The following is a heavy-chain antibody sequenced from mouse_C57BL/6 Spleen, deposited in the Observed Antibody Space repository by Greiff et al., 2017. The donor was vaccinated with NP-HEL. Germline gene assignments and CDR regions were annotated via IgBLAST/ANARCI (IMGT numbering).Heavy chain of an antibody. V-gene: IGHV1-64*01. D-gene: IGHD3-2*02. Sequence: VQLQQSGAELVKPGASVKLSCKASGYTFTSYWMHWVKQRPGQGLEWIGMIHPNSGSTNYNEKFKSKATLTVDKSSSTAYMQLSSLTSEDSAVYDCASSGAAQATSWFAYWGQGTLVTVSA. CDR1: GYTFTSYW. J-gene: IGHJ3*01. CDR2: IHPNSGST. CDR3: ASSGAAQATSWFAY.